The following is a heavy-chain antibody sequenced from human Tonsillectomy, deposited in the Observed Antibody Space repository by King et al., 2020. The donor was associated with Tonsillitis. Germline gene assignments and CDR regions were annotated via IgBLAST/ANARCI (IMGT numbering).Heavy chain of an antibody. CDR2: IRYDGSNK. J-gene: IGHJ4*02. V-gene: IGHV3-30*02. CDR3: AKDKSELGPRGGMGFDY. CDR1: GFTFSSYG. D-gene: IGHD7-27*01. Sequence: VQLVESGGGVVQPGGSLRLSCAASGFTFSSYGMHWVRQAPGKGLEWVAFIRYDGSNKYYADSVKGRFTISRDNSKNTLYLQMNSLRAEDTAVYYCAKDKSELGPRGGMGFDYWGQGTLVTVSS.